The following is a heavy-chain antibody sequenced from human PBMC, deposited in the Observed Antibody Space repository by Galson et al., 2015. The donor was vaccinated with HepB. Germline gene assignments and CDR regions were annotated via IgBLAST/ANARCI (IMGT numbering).Heavy chain of an antibody. CDR3: ARKGPISLIVADAFDV. V-gene: IGHV3-23*01. CDR2: ITGSSSGT. Sequence: QAPGKGLEWVSTITGSSSGTYYADSVQGRFTISRDNSENTLFLQLRSLRVDDTAVYYCARKGPISLIVADAFDVWGRGTMVTVSS. J-gene: IGHJ3*01. D-gene: IGHD1-26*01.